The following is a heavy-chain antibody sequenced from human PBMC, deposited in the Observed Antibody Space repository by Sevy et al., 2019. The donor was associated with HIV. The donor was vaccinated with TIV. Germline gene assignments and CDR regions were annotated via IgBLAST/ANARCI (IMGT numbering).Heavy chain of an antibody. CDR2: ISGSGVST. J-gene: IGHJ4*02. CDR1: RFTLRSYA. D-gene: IGHD3-22*01. CDR3: AKDVRYDSSGYFDY. V-gene: IGHV3-23*01. Sequence: GGSLRLSCAASRFTLRSYAMSWVRQAPGKGLEWVSAISGSGVSTYYGDSAKGRFTSSRDNSKNTLYLQMNSLRAEDTAVYYWAKDVRYDSSGYFDYWGQGILVTVSS.